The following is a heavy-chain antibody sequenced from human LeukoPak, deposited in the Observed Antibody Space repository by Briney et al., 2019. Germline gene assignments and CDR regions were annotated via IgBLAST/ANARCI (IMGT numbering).Heavy chain of an antibody. CDR2: ISSSGSTI. J-gene: IGHJ4*02. CDR3: ARGGFHGDPSPFDY. D-gene: IGHD4-17*01. V-gene: IGHV3-48*03. CDR1: GFTFSSYE. Sequence: GGSLRLSCAASGFTFSSYEMSWVRQAPGKGLEWVSYISSSGSTIYYADSVKGRFTISRDNAKNSLYLQMNSLRAEDTAVYYCARGGFHGDPSPFDYWGQGTLVTVSS.